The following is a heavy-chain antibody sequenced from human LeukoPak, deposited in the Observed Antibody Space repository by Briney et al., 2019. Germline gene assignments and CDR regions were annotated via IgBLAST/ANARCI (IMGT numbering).Heavy chain of an antibody. CDR1: GFTFSTYT. CDR2: ISGRGDGT. D-gene: IGHD3-10*01. Sequence: PGGSLRLSCAASGFTFSTYTMNWVHQAPGKGLEWVSAISGRGDGTYYADFVKGRFTISRDNSKNTLYLQMNSLRAEDTAAYYCAKGTERYREVSSFDSWGQGTLVTVSS. J-gene: IGHJ4*02. V-gene: IGHV3-23*01. CDR3: AKGTERYREVSSFDS.